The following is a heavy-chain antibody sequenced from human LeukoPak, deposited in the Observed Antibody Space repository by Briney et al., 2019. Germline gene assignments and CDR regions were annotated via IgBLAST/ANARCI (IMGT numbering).Heavy chain of an antibody. J-gene: IGHJ5*02. CDR3: ARDLWMGATYWLDP. CDR1: GGSISSGSYY. CDR2: IYTSGST. D-gene: IGHD1-26*01. V-gene: IGHV4-61*02. Sequence: PSETLSLTCTVSGGSISSGSYYWSWIRQPAGKGLEWIGRIYTSGSTNYNPSLKSRVTISVDTSKNQFSLKLSSVTAADTAVYYCARDLWMGATYWLDPWGQGTLVTVSS.